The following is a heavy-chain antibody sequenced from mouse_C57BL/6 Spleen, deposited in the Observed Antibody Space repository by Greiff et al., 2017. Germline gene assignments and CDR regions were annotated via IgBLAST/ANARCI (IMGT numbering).Heavy chain of an antibody. D-gene: IGHD2-3*01. V-gene: IGHV5-16*01. J-gene: IGHJ3*01. CDR1: GFTSSDYY. Sequence: EVKLVESEGGLVQPGSSMKLSCTASGFTSSDYYMAWVRQVPEKGLEWVANINYDGSSTYYLDSLKSRFIISRDNAKNILYLQMSSLKSEDTATXYCARYDGYYAWFAYWGQGTLVTVSA. CDR3: ARYDGYYAWFAY. CDR2: INYDGSST.